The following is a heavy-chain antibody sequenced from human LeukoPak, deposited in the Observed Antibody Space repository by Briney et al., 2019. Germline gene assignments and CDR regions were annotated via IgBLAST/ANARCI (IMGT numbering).Heavy chain of an antibody. CDR1: GGSFSGYY. Sequence: PWETLSLTCAVYGGSFSGYYWSWIRQPPGKGLEWIGEINHSGSTNYNPSLKSRVTISVDTSKNQFSLKLSSVTAADTAVYYCARGVVPDYWGQGTLVTVSS. D-gene: IGHD2-2*01. J-gene: IGHJ4*02. V-gene: IGHV4-34*01. CDR2: INHSGST. CDR3: ARGVVPDY.